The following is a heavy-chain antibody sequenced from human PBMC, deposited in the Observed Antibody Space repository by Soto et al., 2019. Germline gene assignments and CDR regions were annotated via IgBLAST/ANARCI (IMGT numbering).Heavy chain of an antibody. Sequence: SVKGSCNASGGTFSSYSISWVRQAPGQGLEWMGGIIPIFGTANYAQKFQGRVTITADESTSTAYMELSSLRSEDTAVYYCARGTTYYDFWSGYSDYYYYYGMDVWGQGTTVTVSS. CDR1: GGTFSSYS. CDR3: ARGTTYYDFWSGYSDYYYYYGMDV. D-gene: IGHD3-3*01. CDR2: IIPIFGTA. J-gene: IGHJ6*02. V-gene: IGHV1-69*13.